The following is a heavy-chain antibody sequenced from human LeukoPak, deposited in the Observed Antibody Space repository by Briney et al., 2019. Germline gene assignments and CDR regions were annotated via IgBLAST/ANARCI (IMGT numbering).Heavy chain of an antibody. D-gene: IGHD2-15*01. CDR3: AIGGYCSGGSCYSVGFDP. CDR1: GYTLTELS. J-gene: IGHJ5*02. CDR2: FDPEDGET. Sequence: ASVKVSCKVSGYTLTELSMHWMRQAPGKGLEWMGGFDPEDGETIYAQKFQGRVTMTEDTSTDTAYMELSSLRSEDTAVYYCAIGGYCSGGSCYSVGFDPWGQGTLVTVSS. V-gene: IGHV1-24*01.